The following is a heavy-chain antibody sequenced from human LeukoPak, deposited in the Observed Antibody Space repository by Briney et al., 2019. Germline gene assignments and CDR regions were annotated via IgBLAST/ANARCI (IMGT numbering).Heavy chain of an antibody. CDR3: ARERGGECRGGSCEHWFHP. V-gene: IGHV1-2*02. Sequence: ASVNVSCKSSGYTFTCYYMHWVRQPPGQGLEWMGWINPNSGGTNYAQKFQVRVTITSDTSISTAYMELSRLRSDDTAVYYCARERGGECRGGSCEHWFHPWGQGTLVTVSS. J-gene: IGHJ5*02. CDR2: INPNSGGT. D-gene: IGHD2-15*01. CDR1: GYTFTCYY.